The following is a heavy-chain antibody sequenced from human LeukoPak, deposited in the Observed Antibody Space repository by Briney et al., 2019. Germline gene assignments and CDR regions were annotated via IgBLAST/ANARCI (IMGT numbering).Heavy chain of an antibody. CDR1: GFTFSSYA. CDR3: ARDREGATDY. J-gene: IGHJ4*02. V-gene: IGHV3-64*01. CDR2: ISSNGGST. Sequence: PGWSLRLSCAASGFTFSSYAMHWVRQAPGKGLEYVSAISSNGGSTYYANSVKGRFTISRDNSKNTLYLQMGSLRAEDMAVYYCARDREGATDYWGQGTLVTVSS. D-gene: IGHD1-26*01.